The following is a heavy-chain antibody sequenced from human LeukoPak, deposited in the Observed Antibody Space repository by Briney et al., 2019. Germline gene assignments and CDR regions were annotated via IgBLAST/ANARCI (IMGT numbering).Heavy chain of an antibody. Sequence: GGSLRLSCAASGFTFSSYGMHWVRQAPGKGLEWVAFIRYDGSNKYYADSVKGRFTISRDNSKNTLYLQMNSLRAEDTAVYYCARTIYSYDYMDYMDVWGKGTTVTVSS. CDR3: ARTIYSYDYMDYMDV. D-gene: IGHD5-18*01. CDR2: IRYDGSNK. J-gene: IGHJ6*03. V-gene: IGHV3-30*02. CDR1: GFTFSSYG.